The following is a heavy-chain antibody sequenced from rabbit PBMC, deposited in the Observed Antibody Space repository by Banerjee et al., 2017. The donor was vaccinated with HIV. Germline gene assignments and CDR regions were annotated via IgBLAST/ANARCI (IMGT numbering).Heavy chain of an antibody. J-gene: IGHJ3*01. Sequence: QEQLEESGGGLVKPGGTLTLTCKASGIDFSSYYYMCWVRQAPGKGLELIACIYTSSGATYYASWAKGRFTISKTSSTTVDLKMTSLTAADTATYFCARDFAGYAGYDYVWVFARLDLWGPGTLVTVS. V-gene: IGHV1S43*01. D-gene: IGHD7-1*01. CDR1: GIDFSSYYY. CDR2: IYTSSGAT. CDR3: ARDFAGYAGYDYVWVFARLDL.